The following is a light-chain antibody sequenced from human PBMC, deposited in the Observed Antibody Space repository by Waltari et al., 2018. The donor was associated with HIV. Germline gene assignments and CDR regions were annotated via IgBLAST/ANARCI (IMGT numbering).Light chain of an antibody. V-gene: IGLV2-23*02. CDR2: EVV. Sequence: QSALTQPASVSGSPGQSITISCTGTSTYVGSYNLVSWYQQHPGKAPKLLIYEVVNRPSGVSNRFSGSQSGNTASLTISGLQADDEADYYCCSYAGTTNFVVIFGGGTKLTVL. CDR1: STYVGSYNL. CDR3: CSYAGTTNFVVI. J-gene: IGLJ2*01.